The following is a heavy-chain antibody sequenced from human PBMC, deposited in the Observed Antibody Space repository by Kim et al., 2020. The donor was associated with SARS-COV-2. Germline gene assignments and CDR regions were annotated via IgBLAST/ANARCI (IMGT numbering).Heavy chain of an antibody. Sequence: GGSLRLSCAASGFTFSTFWMSWVRQAPGKGLQWVANMNEDGSKKYDVDSVRGRFTISRDNAMNSLYLQMNSLRVEDTGVYYCARDNLGDYLFDYWGQGTLVSVSS. J-gene: IGHJ4*02. D-gene: IGHD4-17*01. CDR1: GFTFSTFW. CDR3: ARDNLGDYLFDY. V-gene: IGHV3-7*03. CDR2: MNEDGSKK.